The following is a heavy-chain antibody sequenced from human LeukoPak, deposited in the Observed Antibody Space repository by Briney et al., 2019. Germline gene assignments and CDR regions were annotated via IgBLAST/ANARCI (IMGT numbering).Heavy chain of an antibody. Sequence: GGSLRLSCAASGFTFSSFSMNWVRQAPGKGLEWVSYISSSSTTIYYADSVKGRFAISRDNAKNSLYLQMNSLRDEDTAVYYCARDYYDSSGYYYGGYWGQGTLVTVSS. V-gene: IGHV3-48*02. CDR3: ARDYYDSSGYYYGGY. CDR2: ISSSSTTI. CDR1: GFTFSSFS. J-gene: IGHJ4*02. D-gene: IGHD3-22*01.